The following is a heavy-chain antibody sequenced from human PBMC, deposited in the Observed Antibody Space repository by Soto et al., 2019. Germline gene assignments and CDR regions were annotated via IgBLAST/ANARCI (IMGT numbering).Heavy chain of an antibody. D-gene: IGHD3-3*01. CDR3: AKVPDYDFWSGYHHFDY. CDR2: ISGSGGST. Sequence: EVQLLESGGGLVQPGGSLRLSCAASGFTFSSYAMSWVRQAPGKGLEWVSAISGSGGSTYYADSVKGRFTISRDNSKNTLYLQMNSLRAEDTAVYYCAKVPDYDFWSGYHHFDYWGQGTLVTVSS. J-gene: IGHJ4*02. CDR1: GFTFSSYA. V-gene: IGHV3-23*01.